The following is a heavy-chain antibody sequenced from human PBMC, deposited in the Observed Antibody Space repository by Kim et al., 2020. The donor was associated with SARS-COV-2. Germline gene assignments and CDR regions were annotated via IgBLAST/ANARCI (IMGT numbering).Heavy chain of an antibody. CDR2: ISSSSSTI. Sequence: GGSLRLSCAASGFTFSSYSMNWVRQAPGKGLEWVSYISSSSSTIYYADSVKGRFTISRDNAKNSLYLQMNSLRDEDTAVYYCARDRIAARNYYYYGMDVWGQGTTVTVSS. CDR3: ARDRIAARNYYYYGMDV. J-gene: IGHJ6*02. D-gene: IGHD6-13*01. CDR1: GFTFSSYS. V-gene: IGHV3-48*02.